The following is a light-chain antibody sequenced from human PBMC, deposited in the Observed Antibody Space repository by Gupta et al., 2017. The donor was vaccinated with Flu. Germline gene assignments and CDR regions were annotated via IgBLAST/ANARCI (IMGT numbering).Light chain of an antibody. J-gene: IGLJ2*01. CDR1: NLGDKN. CDR3: QAWDSSNCVV. CDR2: QDS. V-gene: IGLV3-1*01. Sequence: PGKTASTTGSGDNLGDKNAWWNQQKAGQSPVLVIYQDSKRPAGIAERFSGSNAGNTATLTIGGTQVMDEADYYCQAWDSSNCVVFGGGTKLTVL.